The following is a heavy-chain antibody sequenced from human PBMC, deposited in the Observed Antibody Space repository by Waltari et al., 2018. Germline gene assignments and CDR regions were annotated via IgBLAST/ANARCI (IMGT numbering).Heavy chain of an antibody. J-gene: IGHJ4*02. Sequence: QVQLVQSGAEVKKPGSSVKVSCKASGGTFSSYTISWVRQAPGQGLEWMGRIIPILGIANYAQKFQGRVTITADKSTSTAYMELSSRRSEDTAVYYCAREYYYDSSGYQLGVDYWGQGTLVTVSS. CDR1: GGTFSSYT. CDR3: AREYYYDSSGYQLGVDY. V-gene: IGHV1-69*08. D-gene: IGHD3-22*01. CDR2: IIPILGIA.